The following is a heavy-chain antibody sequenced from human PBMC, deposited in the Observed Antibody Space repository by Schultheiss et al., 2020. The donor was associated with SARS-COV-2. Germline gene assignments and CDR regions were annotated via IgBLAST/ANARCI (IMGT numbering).Heavy chain of an antibody. J-gene: IGHJ6*02. CDR1: GFSLHTTGMC. CDR2: IDWDDGK. D-gene: IGHD3-10*01. Sequence: SGPTLVKPTQTLTLTCTFSGFSLHTTGMCVSWIRQPPGRALEWLALIDWDDGKYYSTSLKTRLTISKDTSKNQVVLTMTNLDPVDTATYYCARIRHYGSGKEYYYSDGLDVWGQGTTVTVSS. CDR3: ARIRHYGSGKEYYYSDGLDV. V-gene: IGHV2-70*01.